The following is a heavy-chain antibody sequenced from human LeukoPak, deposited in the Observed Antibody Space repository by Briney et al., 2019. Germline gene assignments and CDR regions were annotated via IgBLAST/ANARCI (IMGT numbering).Heavy chain of an antibody. CDR2: IYYSGST. CDR1: GGSISSSSYY. D-gene: IGHD6-19*01. J-gene: IGHJ4*02. CDR3: ARGHSSGWYGWYFDY. Sequence: SETLSLTCTVSGGSISSSSYYWGWIRQPPGKGLEWIGSIYYSGSTYYNPSLKSRVTISVDTSKSQFSLKLSSVTAADTAVYYCARGHSSGWYGWYFDYWGQGTLVTVSS. V-gene: IGHV4-39*07.